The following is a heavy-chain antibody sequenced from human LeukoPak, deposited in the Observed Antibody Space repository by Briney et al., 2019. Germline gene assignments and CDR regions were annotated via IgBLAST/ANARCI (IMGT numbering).Heavy chain of an antibody. CDR1: GFTFSSYS. V-gene: IGHV3-21*01. D-gene: IGHD3-9*01. J-gene: IGHJ6*02. CDR3: ASHLHYDILTGYFYGMDV. CDR2: ISSSSSYI. Sequence: GRSLRLSCAASGFTFSSYSMNWVRQAPGKGLEWVSSISSSSSYIYYADSVKGRFTISRDNAKNSLYLQMNSLRAEDTAVYYCASHLHYDILTGYFYGMDVWGQGTTVTVSS.